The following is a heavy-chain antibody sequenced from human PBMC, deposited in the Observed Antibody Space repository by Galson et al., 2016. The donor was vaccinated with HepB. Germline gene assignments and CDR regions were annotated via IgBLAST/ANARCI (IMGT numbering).Heavy chain of an antibody. Sequence: SLRLSCAASGFTFSSYAMSWVRQAPGKGLQWVLAISVRGGRTFYAASVKGRFAISRDNSKNTLYLQMNSLRAEDTAIYYCAKDASHDYIWGTYRNDDAFDIWGQGTMVTVSS. V-gene: IGHV3-23*01. J-gene: IGHJ3*02. D-gene: IGHD3-16*02. CDR3: AKDASHDYIWGTYRNDDAFDI. CDR1: GFTFSSYA. CDR2: ISVRGGRT.